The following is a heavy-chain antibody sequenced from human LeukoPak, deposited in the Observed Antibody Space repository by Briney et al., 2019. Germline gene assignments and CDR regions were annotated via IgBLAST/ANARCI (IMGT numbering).Heavy chain of an antibody. CDR1: GGSFSGYY. D-gene: IGHD4-17*01. CDR2: INHSGST. Sequence: SETLSLTCAVYGGSFSGYYWSWIRQPPGKGLEWIGEINHSGSTNYNASLKSRVTISIDTSKNQFSVKLSSVTAADTAVYFCARVGKYCDYKLYYYYMDVWGKGTTVTISS. CDR3: ARVGKYCDYKLYYYYMDV. V-gene: IGHV4-34*01. J-gene: IGHJ6*03.